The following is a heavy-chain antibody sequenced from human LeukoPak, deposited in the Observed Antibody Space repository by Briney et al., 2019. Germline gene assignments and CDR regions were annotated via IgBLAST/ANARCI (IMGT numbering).Heavy chain of an antibody. Sequence: ASVKVSCKASGYTFTTYDITWVRQATGQGLEWMGWMNPNSGNTAYAQKFQGRVTITRNTSISTAYMELSSLRSEDTAVYFCARGPYSYDSSGAFDIWGQGTMVTVSS. J-gene: IGHJ3*02. CDR2: MNPNSGNT. D-gene: IGHD3-22*01. V-gene: IGHV1-8*03. CDR3: ARGPYSYDSSGAFDI. CDR1: GYTFTTYD.